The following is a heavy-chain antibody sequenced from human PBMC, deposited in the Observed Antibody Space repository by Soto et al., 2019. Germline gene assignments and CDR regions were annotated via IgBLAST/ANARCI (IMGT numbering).Heavy chain of an antibody. CDR3: AKDRLVVVAASDWLDP. CDR2: ISGNSGST. Sequence: AVGSLRLSCAASGFTFSDYGMSWVRQAPGKGLEWVSTISGNSGSTYYEDSVKGRFTISRDNSKNTLYLQMNSLRAEDTAVYYCAKDRLVVVAASDWLDPWGQGTLVTVSS. V-gene: IGHV3-23*01. J-gene: IGHJ5*02. CDR1: GFTFSDYG. D-gene: IGHD2-15*01.